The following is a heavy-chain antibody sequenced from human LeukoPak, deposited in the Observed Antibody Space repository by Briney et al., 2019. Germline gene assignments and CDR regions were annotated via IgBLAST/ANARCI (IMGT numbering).Heavy chain of an antibody. Sequence: GGSLRLSCAASVYSCDKCPMHGLRQAPGKGLEWVAVIWHDGLNKFYADFLKGRFTISRDFSKDTVYLQMSGLTVEGTAVYYFVKAGQRSYAEAFDSWGQGTLVTVSS. CDR1: VYSCDKCP. CDR2: IWHDGLNK. CDR3: VKAGQRSYAEAFDS. V-gene: IGHV3-33*06. J-gene: IGHJ4*02. D-gene: IGHD3-16*01.